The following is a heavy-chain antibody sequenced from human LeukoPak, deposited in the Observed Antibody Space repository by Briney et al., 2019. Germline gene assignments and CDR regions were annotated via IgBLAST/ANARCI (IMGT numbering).Heavy chain of an antibody. Sequence: ASVKVSCKVSGYTLTELSMHWVRQAPGKGLECMGGFDPEDGETIYAQKFQGRVTMTEDTSTDTAYMELSSLRSEDTAVYYCATITLLQWLEYFDYWGQGTLVTVSS. CDR3: ATITLLQWLEYFDY. CDR2: FDPEDGET. CDR1: GYTLTELS. J-gene: IGHJ4*02. V-gene: IGHV1-24*01. D-gene: IGHD6-19*01.